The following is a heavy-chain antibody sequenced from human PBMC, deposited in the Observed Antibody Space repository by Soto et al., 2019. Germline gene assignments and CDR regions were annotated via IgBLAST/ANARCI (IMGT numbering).Heavy chain of an antibody. CDR3: VRGKRGPGYFDL. Sequence: QVQLLESGPGVVKPSQTLSLTCTVSGASINRGGDYWNWFRQHPGKGLEWMGNIQYGGTTNYNPSLKSRMTVSPDTSKNQFSRNLNAVTAADTAVYYGVRGKRGPGYFDLWGRGTLVAVS. CDR1: GASINRGGDY. V-gene: IGHV4-31*03. J-gene: IGHJ2*01. CDR2: IQYGGTT.